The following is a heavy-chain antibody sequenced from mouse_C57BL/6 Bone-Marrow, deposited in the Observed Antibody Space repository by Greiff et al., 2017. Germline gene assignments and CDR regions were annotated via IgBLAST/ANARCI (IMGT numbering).Heavy chain of an antibody. D-gene: IGHD1-1*01. CDR3: ARDYYYGSSYLLDY. CDR1: GYTFTSYW. Sequence: QVQLQQPGAELVMPGASVKLSCKASGYTFTSYWMHWVKQRPGQGLEWIGEIDPSDSYTNYNQKFKGKSTLTVDKSSSTAYMQLSSLTSEDSAVXYCARDYYYGSSYLLDYWGQGTTLTVSS. V-gene: IGHV1-69*01. J-gene: IGHJ2*01. CDR2: IDPSDSYT.